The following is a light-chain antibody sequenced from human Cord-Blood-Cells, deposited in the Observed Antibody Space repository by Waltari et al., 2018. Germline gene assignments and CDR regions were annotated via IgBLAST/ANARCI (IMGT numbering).Light chain of an antibody. V-gene: IGLV3-19*01. Sequence: SSELTQDPAVSVALGQTVRITCQGDSLRSYYASWYQQKPGQAPLLVIYGKNNRPSGFPDRFSGSSSGNTASLTITGAQAEDEADYYCNSRDSSGNHVVFGGGTKLTVL. J-gene: IGLJ2*01. CDR2: GKN. CDR3: NSRDSSGNHVV. CDR1: SLRSYY.